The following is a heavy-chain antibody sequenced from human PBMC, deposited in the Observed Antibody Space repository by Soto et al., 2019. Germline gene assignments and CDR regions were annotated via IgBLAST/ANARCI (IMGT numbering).Heavy chain of an antibody. CDR2: ISYDGSNK. CDR1: GFTFSIDG. D-gene: IGHD1-26*01. V-gene: IGHV3-30*18. Sequence: QPGGSLRLSCAASGFTFSIDGMHWVRHAPGKGLEWVAVISYDGSNKYYADSVKGRFTISRDNSKNTLYLQMNSLRAEDTAVYYCAKDRGYSGSYGGGDAFDIWGQGTMVTVSS. CDR3: AKDRGYSGSYGGGDAFDI. J-gene: IGHJ3*02.